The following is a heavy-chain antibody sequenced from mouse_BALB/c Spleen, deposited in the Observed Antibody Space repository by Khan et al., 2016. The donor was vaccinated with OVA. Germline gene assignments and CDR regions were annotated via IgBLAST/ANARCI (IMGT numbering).Heavy chain of an antibody. J-gene: IGHJ2*01. CDR1: GYSINSDYA. V-gene: IGHV3-2*02. CDR2: ISYSGST. Sequence: EVQLVESGPGLVKPSQSLSLTCTVTGYSINSDYAWNWIRQFPGNKLDWMGYISYSGSTAYNPSLKSGISITRYTSKNQVFLKCDSVTTEATATYYCASIILYDYGRNFEGYYCDEWGQGTTLPVAS. CDR3: ASIILYDYGRNFEGYYCDE. D-gene: IGHD1-1*02.